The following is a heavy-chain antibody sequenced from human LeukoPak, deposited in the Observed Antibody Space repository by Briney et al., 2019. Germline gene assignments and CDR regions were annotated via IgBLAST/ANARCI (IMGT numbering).Heavy chain of an antibody. Sequence: PGGSLRLSCAASGFTSGFTFSDAWMSWIRQAPGKGLEWVSAISGSGGSTYYADSVKGRFTISRDNSKNTLYLQMNSLRAEDTAVYYCAKDMSDHYLVRGVIGFDYWGQGTLVTVSS. V-gene: IGHV3-23*01. CDR1: GFTSGFTFSDAW. CDR2: ISGSGGST. D-gene: IGHD3-10*01. CDR3: AKDMSDHYLVRGVIGFDY. J-gene: IGHJ4*02.